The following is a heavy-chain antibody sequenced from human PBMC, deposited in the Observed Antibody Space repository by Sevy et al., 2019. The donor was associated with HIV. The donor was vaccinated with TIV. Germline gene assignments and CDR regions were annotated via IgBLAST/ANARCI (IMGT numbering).Heavy chain of an antibody. Sequence: GGSLRLSCAASGFTFDDYGMSWVRQAPGKGLEWVSGINWNGGSTGYADSVKGRFTISRDNAKNSLYLQMNSLRAEDTAPSGRITMIVVVRGLDYWGQGTLVTVSS. D-gene: IGHD3-22*01. CDR3: ITMIVVVRGLDY. J-gene: IGHJ4*02. CDR2: INWNGGST. V-gene: IGHV3-20*01. CDR1: GFTFDDYG.